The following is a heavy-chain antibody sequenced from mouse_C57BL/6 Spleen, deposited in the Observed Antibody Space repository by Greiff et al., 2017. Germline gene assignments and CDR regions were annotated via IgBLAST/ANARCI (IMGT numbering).Heavy chain of an antibody. CDR2: IDPSDSET. D-gene: IGHD2-4*01. Sequence: QVQLQQPGAELVRPGSSVKLSCKASGYTFTSYWMHWVKPRPIQGLEWIGNIDPSDSETHYNQKFKDKATLTVDKSSSTAYMQLSSLTSEDSAVYYCARRGDYDFFDYWGQGTTLTVSS. V-gene: IGHV1-52*01. CDR3: ARRGDYDFFDY. J-gene: IGHJ2*01. CDR1: GYTFTSYW.